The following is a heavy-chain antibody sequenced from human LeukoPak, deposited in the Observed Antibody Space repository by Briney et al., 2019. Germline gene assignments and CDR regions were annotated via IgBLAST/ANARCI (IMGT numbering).Heavy chain of an antibody. CDR1: GGSISSYY. CDR2: IYTSGST. J-gene: IGHJ6*03. CDR3: ATTTVVRGYYYYYMDV. D-gene: IGHD4-23*01. V-gene: IGHV4-4*07. Sequence: PSETLSLTCTVSGGSISSYYWSWIRQPAGKGLEWIGRIYTSGSTNYNPSLKSRVTISVDTSKNQFSLKLSSVTAADTAVYYCATTTVVRGYYYYYMDVWGKGTTVTVSS.